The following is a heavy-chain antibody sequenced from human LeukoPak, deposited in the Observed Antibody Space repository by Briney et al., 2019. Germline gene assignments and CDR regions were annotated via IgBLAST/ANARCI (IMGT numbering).Heavy chain of an antibody. CDR1: GGXISSGDYY. D-gene: IGHD5-18*01. V-gene: IGHV4-30-4*01. CDR2: IYYSGST. Sequence: SETLSLTCTVSGGXISSGDYYWSWIRQPPGKGLEWIGYIYYSGSTYYNPSLKSRVTISVDTSKNQFSLKLSSVTAADTAVYYCARSTGYSYGLTVVDYWGQGTLVTVSS. CDR3: ARSTGYSYGLTVVDY. J-gene: IGHJ4*02.